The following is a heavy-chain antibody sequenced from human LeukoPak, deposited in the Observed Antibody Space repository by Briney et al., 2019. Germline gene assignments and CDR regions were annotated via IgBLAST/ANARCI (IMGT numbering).Heavy chain of an antibody. D-gene: IGHD1-26*01. Sequence: SVKVSCKASGFTFTSSAMQWVRQARGQRLEWIGWIVVGSGNTNYAQKFQERVTITRDMSTSTAYMELSSLRSEDTAVYYCAKAMAGGGTYSVFDYWGQGTLVTVSS. J-gene: IGHJ4*02. V-gene: IGHV1-58*02. CDR3: AKAMAGGGTYSVFDY. CDR1: GFTFTSSA. CDR2: IVVGSGNT.